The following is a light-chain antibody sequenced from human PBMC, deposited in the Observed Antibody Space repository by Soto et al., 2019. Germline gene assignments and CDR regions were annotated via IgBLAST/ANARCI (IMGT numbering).Light chain of an antibody. Sequence: DIQLTQSPSFLSASVGDRVTISCRASQGISDYLAGYQKKQGKAPKLLIYGASTLQSGVPSRFSGSASGAAFHLTISSLQPVVFATYFCQQFNAYPLTFGGGTKLEIK. J-gene: IGKJ4*01. V-gene: IGKV1-9*01. CDR2: GAS. CDR1: QGISDY. CDR3: QQFNAYPLT.